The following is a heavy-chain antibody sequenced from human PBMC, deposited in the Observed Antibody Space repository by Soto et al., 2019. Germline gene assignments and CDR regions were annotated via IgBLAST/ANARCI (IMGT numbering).Heavy chain of an antibody. CDR2: IIPIFGTA. D-gene: IGHD3-22*01. V-gene: IGHV1-69*13. J-gene: IGHJ4*02. Sequence: SVKVSCKASGVTFSSYAISWVRQAPGQGLEWMGGIIPIFGTANYAQKFQGRVTITADESTSTAYMELSSLRSEDTAVYYCARASIYDSSGYYSKYYFDYWGQGTLVTVSS. CDR1: GVTFSSYA. CDR3: ARASIYDSSGYYSKYYFDY.